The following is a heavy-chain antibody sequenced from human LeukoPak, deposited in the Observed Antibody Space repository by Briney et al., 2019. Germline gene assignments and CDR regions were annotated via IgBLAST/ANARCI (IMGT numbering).Heavy chain of an antibody. Sequence: PSETLSLTCTVSGGSISGFYWSWIRQPPGKGLEWIGYIYYSGSTSYNPSLKSRVTISVDTSKNQFSLQLNSVTAADTAVYYCARCHTAVAIDNWGQGTLVTVSS. CDR2: IYYSGST. D-gene: IGHD6-19*01. CDR3: ARCHTAVAIDN. CDR1: GGSISGFY. J-gene: IGHJ4*02. V-gene: IGHV4-59*01.